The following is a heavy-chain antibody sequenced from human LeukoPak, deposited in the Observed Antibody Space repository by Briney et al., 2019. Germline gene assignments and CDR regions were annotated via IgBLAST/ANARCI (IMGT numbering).Heavy chain of an antibody. CDR1: GGSISSSNW. CDR2: IYHSGST. Sequence: SGTLSLTCAVSGGSISSSNWWSWVRQPPGKGLEWIGEIYHSGSTNYNPSLKSRVTISVDKSKNQFSLNLSSVTAADTAVYYCARYPRVKSGYDYWPLDYWGQGTLATVSS. V-gene: IGHV4-4*02. CDR3: ARYPRVKSGYDYWPLDY. D-gene: IGHD5-12*01. J-gene: IGHJ4*02.